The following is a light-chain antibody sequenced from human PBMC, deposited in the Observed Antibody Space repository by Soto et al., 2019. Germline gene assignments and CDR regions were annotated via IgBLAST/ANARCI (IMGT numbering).Light chain of an antibody. CDR3: AAWDDSLNWV. V-gene: IGLV2-14*01. CDR2: EVS. J-gene: IGLJ3*02. CDR1: ISDVGSYNY. Sequence: QSALTQPASVSGSPGQSITISCTGTISDVGSYNYVSWYQQHPGKAPKLMIYEVSNRPSGVSNRFSGSKSGTSASLAISGLQSEDEADYYCAAWDDSLNWVFGGGTKVTVL.